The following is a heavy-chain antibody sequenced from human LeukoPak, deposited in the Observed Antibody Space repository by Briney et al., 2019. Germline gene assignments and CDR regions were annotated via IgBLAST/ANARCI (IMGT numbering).Heavy chain of an antibody. CDR2: IRYSGHA. CDR1: GDSVSNDRYY. V-gene: IGHV4-61*01. Sequence: SETLSLTCTVSGDSVSNDRYYWTWIRQSPGKGLEWIAYIRYSGHANYNPSLDTRVTISLDASKNQLSLRLYSVTAADTAMYYCARYNWNTWFDPWGQGALVTVSS. D-gene: IGHD1-1*01. CDR3: ARYNWNTWFDP. J-gene: IGHJ5*02.